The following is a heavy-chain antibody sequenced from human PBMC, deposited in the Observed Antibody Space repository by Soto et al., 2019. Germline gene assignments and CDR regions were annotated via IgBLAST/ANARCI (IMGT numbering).Heavy chain of an antibody. CDR1: GGSINSYF. CDR3: AIINQLPPQRNAFDI. D-gene: IGHD1-1*01. V-gene: IGHV4-59*01. J-gene: IGHJ3*02. Sequence: TETLSLTCTVSGGSINSYFWTWIRQSPGKGLQWIGYIHYSGSANYNPSLKTRVTMSVDTSKTQFSLSLTSVTAADTAVYYCAIINQLPPQRNAFDIWCQGLMLTVSS. CDR2: IHYSGSA.